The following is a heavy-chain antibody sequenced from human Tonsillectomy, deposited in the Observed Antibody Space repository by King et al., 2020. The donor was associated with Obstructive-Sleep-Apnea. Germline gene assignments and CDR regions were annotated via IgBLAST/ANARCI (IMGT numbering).Heavy chain of an antibody. D-gene: IGHD5-18*01. J-gene: IGHJ6*02. CDR2: ITSSSYI. V-gene: IGHV3-21*01. CDR1: GFTFTTYS. Sequence: VQLVESGGGLVKPGGSLRLSCAGSGFTFTTYSVNWVRQAPGKGLEWVSSITSSSYIYYADSVKGRFTISRDNANNSLYLQMNSLRAEDTAVYYCAREKGHSYGQPYYYDAMDVWGQGTTVTV. CDR3: AREKGHSYGQPYYYDAMDV.